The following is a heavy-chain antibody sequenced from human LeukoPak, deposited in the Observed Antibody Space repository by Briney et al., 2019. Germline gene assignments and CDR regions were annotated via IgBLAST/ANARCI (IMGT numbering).Heavy chain of an antibody. V-gene: IGHV4-4*07. CDR2: IYTSGST. D-gene: IGHD3-3*01. J-gene: IGHJ6*02. CDR3: ARADYDFWSGYSNGMDV. CDR1: GGSISSYY. Sequence: SETLSLTCTVAGGSISSYYWNWIRQPAGKGLEWIGRIYTSGSTNYNPSLKSRDTMSVDTSKNQFSLKLSSVTAADTAVYYCARADYDFWSGYSNGMDVWGQGTTVTVSS.